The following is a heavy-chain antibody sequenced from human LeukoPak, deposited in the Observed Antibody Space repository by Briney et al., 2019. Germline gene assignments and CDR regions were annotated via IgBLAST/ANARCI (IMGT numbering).Heavy chain of an antibody. CDR1: GGSISSYY. CDR2: IYYSGST. Sequence: SETLSLTCTVSGGSISSYYWSWIRQPPGKGQEWIGYIYYSGSTNYNPSLKSRVTISVDTSKNQFSLKLSSVTAADTAVYYCAREGPGYDAFDIWGQGTMVTVSS. CDR3: AREGPGYDAFDI. V-gene: IGHV4-59*01. J-gene: IGHJ3*02. D-gene: IGHD3-10*01.